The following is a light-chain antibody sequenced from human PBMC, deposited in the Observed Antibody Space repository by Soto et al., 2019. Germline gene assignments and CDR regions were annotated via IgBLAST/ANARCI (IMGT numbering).Light chain of an antibody. CDR2: DTS. CDR1: TGAVTSGHY. Sequence: VVTQEPSLTVSPGGTVTLTCGSSTGAVTSGHYPHWFQQKPGHAPRTLIYDTSNKHSWTPARFSGSLLGGKAALTLSGAQPEDEAEYYCLLSYNGARVFGGGTKLTVL. V-gene: IGLV7-46*01. CDR3: LLSYNGARV. J-gene: IGLJ3*02.